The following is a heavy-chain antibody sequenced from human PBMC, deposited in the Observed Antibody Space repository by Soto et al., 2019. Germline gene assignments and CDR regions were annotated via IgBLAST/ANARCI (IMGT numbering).Heavy chain of an antibody. V-gene: IGHV4-59*01. Sequence: QVQLQESGPGLVKPSETLSLTCTVSGGSISSYYWSWIRQPPGKGLEWIGYIYYSGSTNYNLSLKSRVTISVDTSKNQFSLKLSSVTAADTAMYYCALAAAGTGLFDYWGQGTLVTVSS. CDR2: IYYSGST. J-gene: IGHJ4*02. D-gene: IGHD6-13*01. CDR3: ALAAAGTGLFDY. CDR1: GGSISSYY.